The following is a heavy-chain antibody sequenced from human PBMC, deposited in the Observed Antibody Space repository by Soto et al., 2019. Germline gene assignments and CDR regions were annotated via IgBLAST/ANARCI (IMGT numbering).Heavy chain of an antibody. CDR2: IIPIFGTA. CDR1: GGTFSSYA. J-gene: IGHJ4*02. CDR3: AREILPDSSSWYGTPQD. V-gene: IGHV1-69*01. Sequence: QVQLVQSGAEVKKPGSSVKVSCKASGGTFSSYAISWVRQAPGQGLEWMGGIIPIFGTANYAQKFQGRVTITADESTSTAYMELSSLRSEDTAVYYCAREILPDSSSWYGTPQDWGQGTLGTVSS. D-gene: IGHD6-13*01.